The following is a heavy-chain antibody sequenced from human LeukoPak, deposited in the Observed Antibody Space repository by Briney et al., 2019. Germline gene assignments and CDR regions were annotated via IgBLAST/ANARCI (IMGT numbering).Heavy chain of an antibody. J-gene: IGHJ4*02. CDR1: GGSIGSGSYY. Sequence: SETLSLTCTVSGGSIGSGSYYWGWIRQPPGKGLEWIGSIYYSGSTYYNPSLKSRVTISVDTSKNQFSLKLSSVTAADTAVYFCARHLYDSSGYFDYWGQGTLVTVSS. V-gene: IGHV4-39*01. D-gene: IGHD3-22*01. CDR2: IYYSGST. CDR3: ARHLYDSSGYFDY.